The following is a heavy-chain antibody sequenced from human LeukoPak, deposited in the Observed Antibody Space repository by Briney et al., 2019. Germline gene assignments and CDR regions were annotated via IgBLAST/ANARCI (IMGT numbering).Heavy chain of an antibody. V-gene: IGHV3-21*01. CDR2: ISSSSSYI. J-gene: IGHJ5*02. CDR1: GFTFSSYA. D-gene: IGHD3-10*01. Sequence: GGSLRLSCAASGFTFSSYAMGWVRQAPGKGLEWVSSISSSSSYIYYADSVKGRFTISRDNAKNSLYLQMNSLRAEDTAVYYCARFMGYGSGMPFDPWGQGTLVTVSS. CDR3: ARFMGYGSGMPFDP.